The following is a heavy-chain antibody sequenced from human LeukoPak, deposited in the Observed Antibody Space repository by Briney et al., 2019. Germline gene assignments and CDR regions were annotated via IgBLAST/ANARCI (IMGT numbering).Heavy chain of an antibody. Sequence: GGSLRLSCAASGFTFSSYAMSWVRQAPGKGLEWVSAISGSGGSTYYADSVKGRFTISRDNSKNTLYLQMNSLRAEDTAVYYCAKGYSSPPNSAGPFDYWGQGTLVTVSS. CDR1: GFTFSSYA. J-gene: IGHJ4*02. V-gene: IGHV3-23*01. D-gene: IGHD6-13*01. CDR2: ISGSGGST. CDR3: AKGYSSPPNSAGPFDY.